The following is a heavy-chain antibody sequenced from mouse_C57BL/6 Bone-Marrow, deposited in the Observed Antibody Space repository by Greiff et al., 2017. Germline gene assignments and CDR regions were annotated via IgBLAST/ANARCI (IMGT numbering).Heavy chain of an antibody. CDR3: ASYSNSWYFDV. V-gene: IGHV1-19*01. CDR1: GYTFPDYY. J-gene: IGHJ1*03. Sequence: EVKLQESGPVLVQPGASVKMSCKASGYTFPDYYLNWVKPSHGKSLAWIGVLNPYNGGTSSTQQVKGKATLTVDKSSSTADLELNSRTSEDSAVYYCASYSNSWYFDVWGTGTTVTGSS. CDR2: LNPYNGGT. D-gene: IGHD2-5*01.